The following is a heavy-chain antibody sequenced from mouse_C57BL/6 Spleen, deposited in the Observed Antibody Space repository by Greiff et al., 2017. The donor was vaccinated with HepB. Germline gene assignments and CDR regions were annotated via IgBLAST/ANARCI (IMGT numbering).Heavy chain of an antibody. CDR1: GFTFSDYG. V-gene: IGHV5-17*01. Sequence: EVQRVESGGGLVKPGGSLKLSCAASGFTFSDYGMHWVRQAPEKGLEWVAYISSGSSTIYYADTVKGRFTISRDNAKNTLFLQMTSLRSEDTAMYYCASGYYGSSYDYYAMDYWGQGTSVTVSS. J-gene: IGHJ4*01. D-gene: IGHD1-1*01. CDR2: ISSGSSTI. CDR3: ASGYYGSSYDYYAMDY.